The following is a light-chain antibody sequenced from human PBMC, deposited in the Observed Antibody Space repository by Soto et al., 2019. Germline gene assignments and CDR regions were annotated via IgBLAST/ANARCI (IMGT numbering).Light chain of an antibody. J-gene: IGLJ1*01. V-gene: IGLV1-44*01. Sequence: QSVLTQPPSASGTPGQRVSIPCSGSRSNIGTNAVHWYQQVPGMAPKLLIYNNDQRPSGVPDRFSGSKSDTSASLAISGLQSGDEADYYCGAWDDSLNGYVFATGTKVTVL. CDR3: GAWDDSLNGYV. CDR1: RSNIGTNA. CDR2: NND.